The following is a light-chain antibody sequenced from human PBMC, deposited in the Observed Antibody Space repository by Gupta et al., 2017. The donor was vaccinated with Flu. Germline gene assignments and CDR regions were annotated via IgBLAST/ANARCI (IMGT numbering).Light chain of an antibody. CDR3: TSYKSSSTFWV. CDR1: SSDVGGYNY. J-gene: IGLJ1*01. Sequence: QSALTQPTSLSAAPGPSITISCTGTSSDVGGYNYVFWYQQHPAKAPNLMIYDVRNRPSGASHLFSAYTSANTAFLIISVLSADDAAYYYCTSYKSSSTFWVFGTGTKVTVL. CDR2: DVR. V-gene: IGLV2-14*01.